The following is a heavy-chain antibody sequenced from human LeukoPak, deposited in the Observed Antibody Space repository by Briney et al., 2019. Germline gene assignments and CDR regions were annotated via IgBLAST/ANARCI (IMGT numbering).Heavy chain of an antibody. CDR2: IYISGST. Sequence: SETLSLTCTVSGGSISSYYWSWIRQPPGKGLEWIGRIYISGSTNYNPSLKSRVTMSVDTSKNQFSLELSSVTAADTAVYYCARVTGYMIEDYFDYWGQGTLVTVSS. J-gene: IGHJ4*02. CDR1: GGSISSYY. D-gene: IGHD3-22*01. V-gene: IGHV4-4*07. CDR3: ARVTGYMIEDYFDY.